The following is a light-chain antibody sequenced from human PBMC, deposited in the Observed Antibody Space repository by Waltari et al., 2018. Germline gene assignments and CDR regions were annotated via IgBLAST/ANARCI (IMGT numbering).Light chain of an antibody. V-gene: IGLV2-14*03. Sequence: QSALTQPASVSGSPGQSITISCTGTSSDVGGYNYVSWYQQHPGKVPKLMLYNGINRPSGVSMRFAGAKSGNTASLTISGLQAEDEADYYCTSYTDSRIFDVVFGGGTRLTVL. CDR2: NGI. CDR1: SSDVGGYNY. CDR3: TSYTDSRIFDVV. J-gene: IGLJ2*01.